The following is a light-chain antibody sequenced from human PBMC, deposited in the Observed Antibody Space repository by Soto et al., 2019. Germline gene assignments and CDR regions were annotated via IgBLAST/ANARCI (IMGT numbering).Light chain of an antibody. Sequence: QSVLTQPPSASGSPGQSVTISCTGTSSDVGGYNYVSWYQHHPGKAPKLMIYEVTRRPSGVPDRFSGSKSGNTASLTVSGLLPEDEADYYCCSYAGSSNYVFGTGTKVTVL. V-gene: IGLV2-8*01. CDR2: EVT. J-gene: IGLJ1*01. CDR1: SSDVGGYNY. CDR3: CSYAGSSNYV.